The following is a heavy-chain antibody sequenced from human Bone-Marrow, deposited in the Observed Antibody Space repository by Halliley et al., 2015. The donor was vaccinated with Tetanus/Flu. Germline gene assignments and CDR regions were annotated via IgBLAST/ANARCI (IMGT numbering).Heavy chain of an antibody. CDR3: AKGIGSGDGIRFDS. CDR1: GLTFSSYV. Sequence: SLRLSCAASGLTFSSYVMAWVRHVPGKGLEWVSSISGRGGAAPSTDSVKGRFSISRDNSENTLHLQMNSLRVEDTATYYCAKGIGSGDGIRFDSWGQGALVIVS. CDR2: ISGRGGAA. D-gene: IGHD2-21*01. V-gene: IGHV3-23*01. J-gene: IGHJ4*02.